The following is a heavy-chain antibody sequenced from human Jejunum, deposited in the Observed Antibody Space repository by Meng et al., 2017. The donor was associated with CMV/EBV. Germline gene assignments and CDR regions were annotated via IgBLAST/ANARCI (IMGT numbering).Heavy chain of an antibody. V-gene: IGHV1-69*12. Sequence: QVQLMRLGAEVKGPGSPMKVSCKSAGGSVNNYAFNWVRQAPGQGLEWMGGIIAIFKTPNYAQKFQGRLTITADESTGTSYMELTSLTSEDTAVYYCARGFLNGYQPFDYWGQGTLVTVSS. D-gene: IGHD5-24*01. J-gene: IGHJ4*02. CDR3: ARGFLNGYQPFDY. CDR2: IIAIFKTP. CDR1: GGSVNNYA.